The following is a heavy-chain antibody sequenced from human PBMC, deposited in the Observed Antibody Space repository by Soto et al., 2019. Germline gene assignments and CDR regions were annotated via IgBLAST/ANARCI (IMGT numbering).Heavy chain of an antibody. D-gene: IGHD3-22*01. CDR3: ARVSSHDSSGYYYQPGTFDI. J-gene: IGHJ3*02. Sequence: EVQLVESGGGLVQPGGSLRLSCAASGFTFSSYSMNWVRQAPGKGLEWVSYISSSSSTIYYADSVKGRFTISRDNAKNSLYLQMNSLRDEDTAVYYCARVSSHDSSGYYYQPGTFDIWGQGTMVTVSS. V-gene: IGHV3-48*02. CDR1: GFTFSSYS. CDR2: ISSSSSTI.